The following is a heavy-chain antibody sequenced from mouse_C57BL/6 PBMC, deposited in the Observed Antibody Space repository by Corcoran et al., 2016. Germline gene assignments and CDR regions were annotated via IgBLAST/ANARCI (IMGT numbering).Heavy chain of an antibody. V-gene: IGHV3-6*01. CDR2: ISYDGSN. CDR3: ARELLIAY. J-gene: IGHJ3*01. Sequence: DVQLQESGPGLVKPSQSLSLTCSVTGYSITRGYYWNWIRQFPGNKLEWMGYISYDGSNNYNPSLKNRISITRDTSKNQFFLKLNSVTTEDTATFYCARELLIAYWGQRTLVTVSA. CDR1: GYSITRGYY.